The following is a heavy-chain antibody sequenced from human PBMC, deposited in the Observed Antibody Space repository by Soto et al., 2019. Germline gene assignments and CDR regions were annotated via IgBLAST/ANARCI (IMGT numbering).Heavy chain of an antibody. J-gene: IGHJ6*02. Sequence: QVQLVQSGGEVRKPGASVTVSCKASGYTFTSYGISWVRQAPGQGLEWMGWISGYNGKTNYAQMVQDRVTMTTDTSTSTVYLELRSLRFDDTAVYYCAREGDVPYYYYGMDVWGQGTTVTVSS. D-gene: IGHD2-21*02. CDR1: GYTFTSYG. V-gene: IGHV1-18*01. CDR3: AREGDVPYYYYGMDV. CDR2: ISGYNGKT.